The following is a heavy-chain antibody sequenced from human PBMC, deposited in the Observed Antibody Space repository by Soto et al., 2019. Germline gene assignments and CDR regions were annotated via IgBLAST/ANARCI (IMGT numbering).Heavy chain of an antibody. Sequence: SVKFSCKASVGTLSSYAIICVRPATGQGLEWMGGIIPIFGTANYAQKFQGRVTITADKSTSTAYMELSSLRSEDTAVYYCARSWGSGSYYRGAFDIWGQGTMVPVS. CDR3: ARSWGSGSYYRGAFDI. CDR1: VGTLSSYA. J-gene: IGHJ3*02. CDR2: IIPIFGTA. D-gene: IGHD3-10*01. V-gene: IGHV1-69*06.